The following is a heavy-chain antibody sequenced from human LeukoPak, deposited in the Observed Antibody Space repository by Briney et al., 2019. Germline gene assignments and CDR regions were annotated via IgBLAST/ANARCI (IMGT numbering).Heavy chain of an antibody. V-gene: IGHV4-39*01. CDR3: ARLSPYLGSGSSAFPDDF. CDR2: INYSGST. D-gene: IGHD3-10*01. J-gene: IGHJ4*02. CDR1: GGPIITSRYY. Sequence: SETLSLTCTVSGGPIITSRYYWGWIRQPPGKGLEWIGSINYSGSTYYNPSPKSRVTISVDTSKNQFSLKLSSVTAADTAVYYCARLSPYLGSGSSAFPDDFWGRGTLVTVSS.